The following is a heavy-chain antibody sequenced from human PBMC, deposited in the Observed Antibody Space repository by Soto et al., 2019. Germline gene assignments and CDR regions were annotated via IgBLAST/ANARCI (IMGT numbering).Heavy chain of an antibody. CDR3: ARGRDVPMYYYDSTGFDP. D-gene: IGHD3-22*01. CDR2: IGTAGDT. V-gene: IGHV3-13*01. Sequence: GGSLRLSCAASGFTFSSYDMHWVRQATGKGLEWVSAIGTAGDTYYPGSVKGRFTISRENAKNSLYLQMNSLRAEDTAVYYCARGRDVPMYYYDSTGFDPWGQGTLVTVSS. J-gene: IGHJ5*02. CDR1: GFTFSSYD.